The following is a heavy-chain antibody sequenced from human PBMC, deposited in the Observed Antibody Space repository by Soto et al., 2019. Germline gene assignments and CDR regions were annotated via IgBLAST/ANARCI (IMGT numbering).Heavy chain of an antibody. J-gene: IGHJ4*02. CDR2: IYPGDSDT. D-gene: IGHD3-3*01. Sequence: GESLKISCKGSGYSFTTYWIGWVRQMPGKGLEWMAIIYPGDSDTRVSPSFRGQVTISVDKSIRTAYLQWSSLKASDTAMYYCATQTPIWSAYYPYYFDFCGQGTLL. CDR1: GYSFTTYW. CDR3: ATQTPIWSAYYPYYFDF. V-gene: IGHV5-51*01.